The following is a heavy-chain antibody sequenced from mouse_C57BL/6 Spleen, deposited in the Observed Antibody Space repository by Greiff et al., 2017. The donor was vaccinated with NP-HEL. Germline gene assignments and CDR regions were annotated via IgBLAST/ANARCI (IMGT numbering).Heavy chain of an antibody. V-gene: IGHV14-4*01. J-gene: IGHJ1*03. CDR1: GFNIKDDY. Sequence: EVQLQQSGAELVRPGASVKLSCTASGFNIKDDYMHWVKQRPEQGLEWIGWIDPENGDTEYASKFQGKATITADTSSNTAYLQLSSLTSEDTAVYYCTNSPYYGSRTRYFDVWGTGTTVTVSS. D-gene: IGHD1-1*01. CDR2: IDPENGDT. CDR3: TNSPYYGSRTRYFDV.